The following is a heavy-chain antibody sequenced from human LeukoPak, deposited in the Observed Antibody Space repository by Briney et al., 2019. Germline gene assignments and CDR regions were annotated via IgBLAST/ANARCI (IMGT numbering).Heavy chain of an antibody. Sequence: GASVKVSCKASGYTFTSYYIHWVRQAPGQGLEWVGIINPSGAGTSYGQKVQGRITMTSDTSTSTVYMELSSLRSEDTAVYYCATTFYGSGTNNWFDPWGQGTLVTVSS. CDR2: INPSGAGT. J-gene: IGHJ5*02. D-gene: IGHD3-10*01. CDR3: ATTFYGSGTNNWFDP. CDR1: GYTFTSYY. V-gene: IGHV1-46*01.